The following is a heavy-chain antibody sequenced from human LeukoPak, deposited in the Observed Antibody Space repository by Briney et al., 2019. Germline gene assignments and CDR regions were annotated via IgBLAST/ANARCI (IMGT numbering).Heavy chain of an antibody. D-gene: IGHD5-12*01. CDR2: IYYSGST. CDR3: ARARPAGYDYNFLSYYYYYMDV. CDR1: GGSISSSSYY. J-gene: IGHJ6*03. Sequence: PSETLSLTCTVSGGSISSSSYYWGWIRQPPGKGLEWIGYIYYSGSTNYNPSLKSRVTISVDTSKNQFSLKLSSVAAADTAVYYCARARPAGYDYNFLSYYYYYMDVWGKGTTVTVSS. V-gene: IGHV4-61*05.